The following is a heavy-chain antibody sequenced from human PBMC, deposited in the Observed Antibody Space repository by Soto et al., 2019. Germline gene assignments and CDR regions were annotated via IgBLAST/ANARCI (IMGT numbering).Heavy chain of an antibody. CDR3: AKDVILWTNYYYYGMDV. J-gene: IGHJ6*02. CDR2: ISYDGSNK. CDR1: GFTFSSYG. Sequence: LRLSCAASGFTFSSYGMHWVRQAPGKGLEWVAVISYDGSNKYYADSVKGRFTISRDKSKNTLYLQMNSLRTEDTSVYYCAKDVILWTNYYYYGMDVWGQGTTVTVSS. D-gene: IGHD2-8*01. V-gene: IGHV3-30*18.